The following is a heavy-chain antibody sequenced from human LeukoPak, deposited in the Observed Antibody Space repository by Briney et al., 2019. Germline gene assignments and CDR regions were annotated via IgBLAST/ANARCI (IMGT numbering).Heavy chain of an antibody. Sequence: PSETLSLTCAVSGGSISSSNWWSWVRQPPGKGLEWIGQIYHSGSTNYNPSLKSRVTISVDRSKNQFSLKLSSVTAADTAVYYCARWTNPGYYYYGMDVWGQGTTVTVSS. CDR3: ARWTNPGYYYYGMDV. D-gene: IGHD3/OR15-3a*01. V-gene: IGHV4-4*02. CDR1: GGSISSSNW. CDR2: IYHSGST. J-gene: IGHJ6*02.